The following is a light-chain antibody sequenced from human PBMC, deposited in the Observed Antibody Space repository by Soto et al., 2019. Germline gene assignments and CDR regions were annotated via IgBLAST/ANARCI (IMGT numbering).Light chain of an antibody. V-gene: IGLV2-14*01. CDR2: DVS. CDR1: SIDVGGYNY. J-gene: IGLJ1*01. CDR3: SSYTSSSTL. Sequence: QSVLTQPACVSGAPGQAINTHCTGASIDVGGYNYVSWYQQHPGKAPKLMIYDVSNRPSGVSNRFSGSKSGNTASLTISGLQAEDEADYYCSSYTSSSTLFGTGTKVTVL.